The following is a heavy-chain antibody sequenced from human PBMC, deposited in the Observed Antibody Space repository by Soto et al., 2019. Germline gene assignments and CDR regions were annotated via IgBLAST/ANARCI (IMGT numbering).Heavy chain of an antibody. V-gene: IGHV1-69*12. Sequence: QVQLVQSGAEVKKPGSSVKVSCKASGGTFSSYAISWVRQAPGQGLEWMGGIIPIFGTANYAQKFQGRVTMTANESTSTAYMELSSLRSEDTAVYYCARDLILSVGSWGYYYYGMDVWGQGTTFTVSS. CDR1: GGTFSSYA. CDR3: ARDLILSVGSWGYYYYGMDV. D-gene: IGHD3-16*02. J-gene: IGHJ6*02. CDR2: IIPIFGTA.